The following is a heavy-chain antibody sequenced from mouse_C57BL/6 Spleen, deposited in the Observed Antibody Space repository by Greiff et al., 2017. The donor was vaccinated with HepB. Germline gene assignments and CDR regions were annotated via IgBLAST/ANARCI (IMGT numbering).Heavy chain of an antibody. Sequence: EVQLQQSGAELVRPGASVKLSCTASGFNIKDDYMHWVKQRPEQGLEWIGWIDPENGDTEYASKFQGKATITADTSSNTAYLQLSSLTSEDTAVYYCIRYYSGYFDVWGTGTTVTVSS. CDR1: GFNIKDDY. D-gene: IGHD1-1*01. CDR3: IRYYSGYFDV. CDR2: IDPENGDT. V-gene: IGHV14-4*01. J-gene: IGHJ1*03.